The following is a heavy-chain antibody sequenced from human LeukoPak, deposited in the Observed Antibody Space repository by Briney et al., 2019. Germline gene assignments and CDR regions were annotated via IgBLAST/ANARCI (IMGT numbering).Heavy chain of an antibody. J-gene: IGHJ3*02. Sequence: GGSLRLSCAASGFILNDYGMHWVRQAPGKGLEWVADIWFDKNQHFADSVRGRFTISRDNAKNSLYLQMNSLRDEDTAVYYCVRDNDDYKDDDFVYAFGIWGQGTMVTVSS. D-gene: IGHD4-17*01. CDR3: VRDNDDYKDDDFVYAFGI. CDR2: IWFDKNQ. CDR1: GFILNDYG. V-gene: IGHV3-33*01.